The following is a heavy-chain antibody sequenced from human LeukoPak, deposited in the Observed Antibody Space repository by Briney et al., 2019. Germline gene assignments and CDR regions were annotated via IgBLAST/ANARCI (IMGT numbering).Heavy chain of an antibody. CDR2: IYYSGST. J-gene: IGHJ5*02. D-gene: IGHD3-10*01. Sequence: SETLSLTCTVSGGSISSYYWSWIRQPPGKGLEWIGYIYYSGSTNYNPSLKSRVTISVDTSKNQFSLKLSSVTAADTAVYYCARDHYGSGRKLPTPTNWFDPWGQGTLVTVSS. V-gene: IGHV4-59*01. CDR1: GGSISSYY. CDR3: ARDHYGSGRKLPTPTNWFDP.